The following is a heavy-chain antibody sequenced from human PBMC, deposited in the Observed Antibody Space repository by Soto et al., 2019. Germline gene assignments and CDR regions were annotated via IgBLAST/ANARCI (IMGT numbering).Heavy chain of an antibody. V-gene: IGHV5-10-1*01. Sequence: PGESLKISCKGSGYSFTSYWISWVRQVPGKGLEWMGRIDPSDSYTNYSPSFQGHVTISADKSISTAYLQWSSLKASDTAMYYCAREGVTPHYYGMDVWGQGTTVTVSS. CDR1: GYSFTSYW. CDR2: IDPSDSYT. D-gene: IGHD2-21*02. CDR3: AREGVTPHYYGMDV. J-gene: IGHJ6*02.